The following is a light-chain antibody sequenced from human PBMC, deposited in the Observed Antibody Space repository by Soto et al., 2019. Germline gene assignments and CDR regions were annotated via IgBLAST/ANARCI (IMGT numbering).Light chain of an antibody. CDR1: QSVASNY. CDR3: QQYGSSPWT. V-gene: IGKV3-20*01. Sequence: EIVLTQSPGTLSLSPGERATLSCRASQSVASNYLAWYQQKPGQAPRLLIYTASSRATGIPDRFSGSGSGTDFTLTISRLEPEDSAVFYCQQYGSSPWTFGQGTKVEIK. J-gene: IGKJ1*01. CDR2: TAS.